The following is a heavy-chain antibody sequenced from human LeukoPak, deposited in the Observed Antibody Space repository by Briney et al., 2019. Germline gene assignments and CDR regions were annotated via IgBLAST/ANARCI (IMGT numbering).Heavy chain of an antibody. D-gene: IGHD5-18*01. CDR2: IIPILGIA. CDR1: GGTFSRYA. CDR3: ARHPAMVTWSFDY. J-gene: IGHJ4*02. V-gene: IGHV1-69*04. Sequence: SVKVSCKASGGTFSRYAISWVRQAPGQGLEWMGRIIPILGIANYAQKFQGRVTITADKSTSTAYMELSSLRSEDTAVYYCARHPAMVTWSFDYWGQGTLVTVSS.